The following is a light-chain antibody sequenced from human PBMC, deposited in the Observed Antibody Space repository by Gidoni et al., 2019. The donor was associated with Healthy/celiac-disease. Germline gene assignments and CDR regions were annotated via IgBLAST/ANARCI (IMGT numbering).Light chain of an antibody. CDR3: QQAHIFPFT. CDR1: QGISRW. CDR2: AAS. J-gene: IGKJ4*01. Sequence: DIQMTQPPSSVSASVGDRVTITCRASQGISRWLAWYQQKPGKAPKLLIYAASSLQSGVPSRFSGSGSGTGFTLTISSLQPGDFATYYCQQAHIFPFTFGGGTKVEIK. V-gene: IGKV1-12*01.